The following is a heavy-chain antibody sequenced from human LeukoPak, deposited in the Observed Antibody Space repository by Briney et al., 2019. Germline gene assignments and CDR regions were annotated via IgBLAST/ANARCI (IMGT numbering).Heavy chain of an antibody. CDR1: GYTFTDYY. CDR2: INPNDGDT. Sequence: ASVTVSFTASGYTFTDYYMHWVRQAPGQGCEGMGWINPNDGDTNYAQKFQGRVTITRDTSISTAHMEVSRLRSDDTAVYYCARANFLYCSSSTCLFDYWGQGTLVTVSS. J-gene: IGHJ4*02. V-gene: IGHV1-2*02. CDR3: ARANFLYCSSSTCLFDY. D-gene: IGHD2-2*01.